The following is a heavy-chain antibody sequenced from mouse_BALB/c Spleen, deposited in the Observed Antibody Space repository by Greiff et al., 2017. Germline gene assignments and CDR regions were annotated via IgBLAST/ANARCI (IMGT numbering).Heavy chain of an antibody. CDR1: GFSLTSYG. CDR3: ARELYGNSWFAY. CDR2: IWAGGST. J-gene: IGHJ3*01. D-gene: IGHD2-1*01. V-gene: IGHV2-9*02. Sequence: VQVVESGPGLVAPSQSLSITCTVSGFSLTSYGVHWVRQPPGKGLEWLGVIWAGGSTNYNSALMSRLSISKDNSKSQVFLKMNSLQTDDTAMYYCARELYGNSWFAYWGQGTLVTVSA.